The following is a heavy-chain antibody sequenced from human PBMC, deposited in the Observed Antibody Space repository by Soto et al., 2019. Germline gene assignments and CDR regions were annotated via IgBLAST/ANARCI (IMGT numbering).Heavy chain of an antibody. Sequence: KPSETLSLTCAVYGGSFSGYYWSWIRQHPGKGLEWIGYIYYSGSTNYNPSLKSRVTISVDTSKNQFSLKLSSVTAADTAVYYCARVDTAVAAVYWGQGTLVTVSS. CDR1: GGSFSGYY. V-gene: IGHV4-59*01. J-gene: IGHJ4*02. CDR3: ARVDTAVAAVY. CDR2: IYYSGST. D-gene: IGHD6-19*01.